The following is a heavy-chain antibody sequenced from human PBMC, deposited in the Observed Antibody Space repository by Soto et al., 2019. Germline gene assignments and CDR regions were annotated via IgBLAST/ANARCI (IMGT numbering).Heavy chain of an antibody. J-gene: IGHJ6*02. V-gene: IGHV3-30*18. CDR2: ISYDGSNK. CDR1: GFTFSSYG. CDR3: AKAKGKLEDYYYYGMDV. Sequence: QVQLVESGGGVVQPGRSLRLSCAASGFTFSSYGMHWVRQAPGKGLEWVAVISYDGSNKYYADSVKGRFTISRDNSKNTLYPQMNSLRAEDTAVYYCAKAKGKLEDYYYYGMDVWGQGTTVTVSS. D-gene: IGHD1-1*01.